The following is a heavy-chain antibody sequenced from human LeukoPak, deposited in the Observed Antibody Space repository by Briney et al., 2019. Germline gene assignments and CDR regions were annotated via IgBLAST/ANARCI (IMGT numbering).Heavy chain of an antibody. CDR3: ARNTAPGYGLDV. V-gene: IGHV1-2*02. Sequence: ASVKVSCKASGYTFTGYYIHWVRQAPGQGFEWMGWIHPNSGATGYAQNFQGRVTMTRDTSISTAYMDLSRLRSDDTAVYYCARNTAPGYGLDVWGQGTLVTVSS. CDR1: GYTFTGYY. D-gene: IGHD5-18*01. CDR2: IHPNSGAT. J-gene: IGHJ6*02.